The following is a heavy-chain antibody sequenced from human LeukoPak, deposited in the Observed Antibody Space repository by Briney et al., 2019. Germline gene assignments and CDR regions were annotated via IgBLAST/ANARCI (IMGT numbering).Heavy chain of an antibody. CDR2: IKQDGGEK. Sequence: TGGSLRLSCVDSGITFSRYWMSWVRQAPGNGLEWVANIKQDGGEKYYVDSVKGRFTISRDNAKNSLYLQMNSLRVEDTAVYYCARDGRPLDYWGQGTLVTVSS. CDR3: ARDGRPLDY. J-gene: IGHJ4*02. CDR1: GITFSRYW. V-gene: IGHV3-7*03.